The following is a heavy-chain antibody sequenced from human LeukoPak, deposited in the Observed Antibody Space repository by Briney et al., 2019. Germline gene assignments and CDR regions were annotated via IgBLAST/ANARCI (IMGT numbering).Heavy chain of an antibody. Sequence: GGSLRLSCVASGFPFSSYWMTWVRQAPGKGLEWVANIKQDGSKKSYVDSVKGRFTISRDSAKNSLYLQMNSLRAEDTAIYYCTRVGYIDEGIDYWGQGTLVTVSS. CDR2: IKQDGSKK. CDR1: GFPFSSYW. CDR3: TRVGYIDEGIDY. J-gene: IGHJ4*02. V-gene: IGHV3-7*04. D-gene: IGHD5-24*01.